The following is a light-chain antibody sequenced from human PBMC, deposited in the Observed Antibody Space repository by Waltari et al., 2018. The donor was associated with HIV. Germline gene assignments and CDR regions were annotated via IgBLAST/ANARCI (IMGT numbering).Light chain of an antibody. Sequence: QSVLTQPPSASGTPGQRVTIPCSGASSNIGSNYVYWYQELPGTAPQLLIDRPDHRPSGVPDRFAGSKSGTSASLAISGLRSEDEADYYCAAWDDSLSALFGGGTKLTVL. CDR3: AAWDDSLSAL. J-gene: IGLJ2*01. V-gene: IGLV1-47*01. CDR1: SSNIGSNY. CDR2: RPD.